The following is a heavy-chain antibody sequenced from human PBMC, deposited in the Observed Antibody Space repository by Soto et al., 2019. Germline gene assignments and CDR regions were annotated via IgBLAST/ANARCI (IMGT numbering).Heavy chain of an antibody. CDR1: GYSFTSYW. CDR2: IYPGDSDT. CDR3: ARLSSGYLREFFRYSYFDY. Sequence: GESLKISCKGSGYSFTSYWIGWVRQMPGKGLEWMGIIYPGDSDTRYSPSFQGQVTISADKSISTAYLQWSSLKASDTAMYYCARLSSGYLREFFRYSYFDYWGQGTLVTVSS. V-gene: IGHV5-51*01. J-gene: IGHJ4*02. D-gene: IGHD5-12*01.